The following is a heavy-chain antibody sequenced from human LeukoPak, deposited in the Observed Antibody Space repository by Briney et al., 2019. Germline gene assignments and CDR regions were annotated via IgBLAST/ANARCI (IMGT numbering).Heavy chain of an antibody. CDR2: IIPIFGTA. D-gene: IGHD3-22*01. Sequence: ASVKVSCKASGGTFSSYAISWVRQAPGQGLEWMGGIIPIFGTANYAQKFQGRVTITADESTSTAYMELSSLRSEDTAVYYCANHYYDSSGYTFDYWGQGTLVTVSS. J-gene: IGHJ4*02. CDR1: GGTFSSYA. V-gene: IGHV1-69*13. CDR3: ANHYYDSSGYTFDY.